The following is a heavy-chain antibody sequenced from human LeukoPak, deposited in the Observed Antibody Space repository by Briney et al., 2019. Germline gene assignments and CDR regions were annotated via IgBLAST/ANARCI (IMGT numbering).Heavy chain of an antibody. CDR3: ARGSPIVLMVYAIEALDY. V-gene: IGHV4-39*01. CDR2: IYYSGST. D-gene: IGHD2-8*01. Sequence: SETLSLTCTVSGGSISSSSYYWSWIRQPPGKGLEWIGSIYYSGSTYYNPSLKSRVTISVDTSKNQFSLKLSSVTAADTAVYYCARGSPIVLMVYAIEALDYWGQGTLVIVSS. J-gene: IGHJ4*02. CDR1: GGSISSSSYY.